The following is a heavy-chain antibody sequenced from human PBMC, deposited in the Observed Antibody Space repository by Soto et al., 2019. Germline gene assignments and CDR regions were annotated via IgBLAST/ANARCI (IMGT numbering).Heavy chain of an antibody. CDR1: GFPFSSYA. V-gene: IGHV3-23*01. J-gene: IGHJ6*03. CDR2: INIDGAT. Sequence: EEQLMESGGGLVQPGGSLRLSCAASGFPFSSYAMSWVRQAPGTGLEWVSSINIDGATYYTDSVKGRFTISRDNSKNTLYLQMSSLRAEDTAVYYCAKDYYMGVWAKGTTVTVFS. CDR3: AKDYYMGV.